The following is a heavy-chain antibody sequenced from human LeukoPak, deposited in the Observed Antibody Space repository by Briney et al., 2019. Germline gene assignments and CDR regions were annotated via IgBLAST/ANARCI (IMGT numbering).Heavy chain of an antibody. CDR1: GFTFSTYS. V-gene: IGHV3-30*18. D-gene: IGHD2-15*01. CDR2: ISYDGSNK. CDR3: AKDVGYCSGGSCYPYYYYYYYMDV. J-gene: IGHJ6*03. Sequence: GGSLRLSCAASGFTFSTYSMNWVRQAPGKGLEWVAVISYDGSNKYYADSVKGRFTISRDNSKNTLYLQMNSLRAEDTAVYYCAKDVGYCSGGSCYPYYYYYYYMDVWGKGTTVTVSS.